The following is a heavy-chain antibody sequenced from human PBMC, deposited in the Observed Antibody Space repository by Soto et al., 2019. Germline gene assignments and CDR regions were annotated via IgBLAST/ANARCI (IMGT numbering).Heavy chain of an antibody. J-gene: IGHJ4*02. CDR3: ARKMMGSFDS. V-gene: IGHV3-7*03. D-gene: IGHD3-16*01. CDR2: INQDGSEK. Sequence: QPVGSLRLSCVASGFTFSRFWMNWIRQIPGKGLEWVAIINQDGSEKFYVDSVKGRFTISRDTAKNSLFLQMNSLRAEDTAVYYCARKMMGSFDSWGQGALVTVSS. CDR1: GFTFSRFW.